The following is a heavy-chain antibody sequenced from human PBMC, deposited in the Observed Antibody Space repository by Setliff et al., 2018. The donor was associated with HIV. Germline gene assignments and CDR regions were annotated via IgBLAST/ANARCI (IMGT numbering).Heavy chain of an antibody. CDR1: GGSITGHY. Sequence: PSETLSLTCTVSGGSITGHYWSWIRQPPGKGLEWIGYIHYSGSSNYNPSLKSRVSISLDTSKKQVSLKLNSVTAADTAVYYRARGLSIFGVATPGFYSFMDVWGKGTTVTVSS. V-gene: IGHV4-59*11. CDR2: IHYSGSS. D-gene: IGHD3-3*01. CDR3: ARGLSIFGVATPGFYSFMDV. J-gene: IGHJ6*03.